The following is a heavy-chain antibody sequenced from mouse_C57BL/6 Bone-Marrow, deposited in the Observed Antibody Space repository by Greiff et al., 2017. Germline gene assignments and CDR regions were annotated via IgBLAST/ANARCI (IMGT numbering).Heavy chain of an antibody. V-gene: IGHV1-69*01. D-gene: IGHD1-1*01. Sequence: QVQLQQPGAELVMPGASVKLSCKASGYTFTSYWMHWVKQRPGQGLEWIGEIDPSDSYTNYNQKFKGKSTLTVDKSSSTAYMQLSSLTSEDSAVYYCARDYYYGSGWYFDVWGTGTTVTVSA. CDR3: ARDYYYGSGWYFDV. CDR1: GYTFTSYW. J-gene: IGHJ1*03. CDR2: IDPSDSYT.